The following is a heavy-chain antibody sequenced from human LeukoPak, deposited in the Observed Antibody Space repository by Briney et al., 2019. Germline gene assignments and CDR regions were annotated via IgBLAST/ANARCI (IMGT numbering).Heavy chain of an antibody. CDR1: GYTFTSYD. CDR2: MNPNSGNT. D-gene: IGHD6-6*01. J-gene: IGHJ6*03. Sequence: ASVTVSFKASGYTFTSYDINWVRQATRQGLEWMGWMNPNSGNTGYAQKFQGRVTMTRNTSISTAYMELSSLRSEDTAVYYCARAPSYSSSTADYYYYMDVWGKGTTVTVS. V-gene: IGHV1-8*01. CDR3: ARAPSYSSSTADYYYYMDV.